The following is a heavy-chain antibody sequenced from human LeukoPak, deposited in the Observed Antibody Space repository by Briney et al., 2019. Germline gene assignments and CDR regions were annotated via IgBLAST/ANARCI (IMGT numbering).Heavy chain of an antibody. V-gene: IGHV3-23*01. CDR3: AKDCGDDRSGYDAFDI. CDR1: GFTFSSYA. Sequence: PGGSLRLSCAASGFTFSSYAMSWVRQAPGRGLEWVSAISGSGGSTYYADSVKGRFTISRDNSKNTLYLQMNSLRAEDTAVSYLAKDCGDDRSGYDAFDIWGQGTMVTVSS. CDR2: ISGSGGST. J-gene: IGHJ3*02. D-gene: IGHD3-22*01.